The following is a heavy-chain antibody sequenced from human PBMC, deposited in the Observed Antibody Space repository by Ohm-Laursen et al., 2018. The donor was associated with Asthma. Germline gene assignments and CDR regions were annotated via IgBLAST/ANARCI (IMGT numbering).Heavy chain of an antibody. V-gene: IGHV3-30*18. J-gene: IGHJ6*02. CDR2: ISYDGSNK. CDR3: AKGSTYGMDV. CDR1: GFTFSSYG. Sequence: SSLRLSCAASGFTFSSYGMYWVRQAPGKGLEWVAVISYDGSNKYYADSVKGRFTISRDNSKNTLYLQMNSLRAGDTAVYYCAKGSTYGMDVWGQGTTVTVSS.